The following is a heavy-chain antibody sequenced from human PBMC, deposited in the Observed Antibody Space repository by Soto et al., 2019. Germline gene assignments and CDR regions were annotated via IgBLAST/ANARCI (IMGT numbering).Heavy chain of an antibody. D-gene: IGHD6-19*01. Sequence: PGGSLRLSCAASGFTFSSYAMSWVRQAPGKGPEWVSAISGSGGSTYYADSVKGRFTISRDNSKNTLYLQMNSLRAEDTAVYYCANSLGDFIAVADNLSWGQGTMVTVSS. J-gene: IGHJ3*01. CDR2: ISGSGGST. CDR3: ANSLGDFIAVADNLS. CDR1: GFTFSSYA. V-gene: IGHV3-23*01.